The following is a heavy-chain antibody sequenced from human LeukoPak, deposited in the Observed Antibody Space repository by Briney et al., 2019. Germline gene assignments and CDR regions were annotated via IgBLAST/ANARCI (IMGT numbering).Heavy chain of an antibody. CDR2: IYYSDSTNYSGSA. CDR3: ARDIVSSGWYQPL. CDR1: GGSISSYY. Sequence: SEILSLTCTVSGGSISSYYWSWIRQPPGKGLEWIGYIYYSDSTNYSGSANYNPSLRGRVTISVDTSKDQFSLKLSSVTAADTAVYYCARDIVSSGWYQPLWGQGTLVTVSS. D-gene: IGHD6-19*01. V-gene: IGHV4-59*05. J-gene: IGHJ4*02.